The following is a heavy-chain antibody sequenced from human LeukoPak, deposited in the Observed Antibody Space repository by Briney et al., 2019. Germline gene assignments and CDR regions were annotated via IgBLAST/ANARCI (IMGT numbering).Heavy chain of an antibody. D-gene: IGHD2-15*01. J-gene: IGHJ6*02. V-gene: IGHV1-69*04. Sequence: SVKVSCKASGGTFSRNAISWVRQAPGQGLEWMGRFIPMVGVETYAQSFQGRVTITADRSTSTAYMELSSLRSEDTAVYYCARVQAVAVPVAIDAYYSYGMDVWGQGTAVSVSS. CDR1: GGTFSRNA. CDR2: FIPMVGVE. CDR3: ARVQAVAVPVAIDAYYSYGMDV.